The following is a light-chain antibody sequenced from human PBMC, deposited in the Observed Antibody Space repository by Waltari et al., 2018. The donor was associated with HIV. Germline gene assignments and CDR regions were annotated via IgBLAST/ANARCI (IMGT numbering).Light chain of an antibody. J-gene: IGKJ3*01. CDR3: QQSYSSPFT. Sequence: DIQMTQSPSSLSASVGDRVTITCRASQSIRSYLNWYQQKPGKAPNLLIYAASSLQSGVPSRFSGSESGTDFTLTISSLQPEDFATYYCQQSYSSPFTFGPGTEVDIK. CDR1: QSIRSY. V-gene: IGKV1-39*01. CDR2: AAS.